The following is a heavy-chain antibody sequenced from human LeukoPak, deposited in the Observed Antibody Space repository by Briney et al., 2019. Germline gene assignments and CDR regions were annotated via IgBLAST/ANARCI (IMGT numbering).Heavy chain of an antibody. J-gene: IGHJ4*02. D-gene: IGHD5-18*01. V-gene: IGHV3-21*04. CDR3: AKGVGGVIQLWFGS. Sequence: GGSLRLSCAASGFTFSSYSMNWVRQAPGKGLEWVSSISSSSSYIYYADSVKGRFTISRDNAKNSLYLQMNSLRAEDTAVYYCAKGVGGVIQLWFGSWGQGTLVTVSS. CDR2: ISSSSSYI. CDR1: GFTFSSYS.